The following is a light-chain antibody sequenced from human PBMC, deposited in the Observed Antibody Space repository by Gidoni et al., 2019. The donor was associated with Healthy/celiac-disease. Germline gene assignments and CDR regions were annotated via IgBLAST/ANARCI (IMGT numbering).Light chain of an antibody. V-gene: IGKV1-39*01. J-gene: IGKJ1*01. CDR3: QQSYSFPWT. CDR1: HSISSF. Sequence: DLQITPSPSSLSSSVGDRATITCRASHSISSFLNWYQQKPGKATKLLIYAASILKSGVPSRFSGSGAGTDFTLTISSQQPEYFATYYCQQSYSFPWTFGQGTKVEIK. CDR2: AAS.